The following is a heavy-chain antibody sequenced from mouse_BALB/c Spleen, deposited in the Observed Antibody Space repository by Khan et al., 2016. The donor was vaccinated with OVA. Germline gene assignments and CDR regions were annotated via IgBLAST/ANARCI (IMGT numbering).Heavy chain of an antibody. J-gene: IGHJ3*01. CDR1: GFTFSNYG. CDR3: ASHLTGSFAY. CDR2: INSDGSYT. V-gene: IGHV5-6*01. Sequence: EVQLVESGGDLVKPGGSLKLPCAASGFTFSNYGMSWVRQIPDKRLEWVATINSDGSYTYYPDSVKGRFTISRNNAKNTLYLEMSSLKSDDTAMYYCASHLTGSFAYWGQGTLVTVFA. D-gene: IGHD4-1*01.